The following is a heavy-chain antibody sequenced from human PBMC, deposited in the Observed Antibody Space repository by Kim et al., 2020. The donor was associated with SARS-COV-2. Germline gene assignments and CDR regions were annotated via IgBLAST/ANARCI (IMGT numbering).Heavy chain of an antibody. D-gene: IGHD6-13*01. V-gene: IGHV3-13*04. J-gene: IGHJ6*02. Sequence: GGSLRLSCAASGFTFSSYDMHWVRQATGKGLEWVSAIGTAGDTYYPGSVKGRFTISRENAKNSLYLQMNSLRAGDTAVYYCARGIAAAGNRYYYYGMDVWGQGTTVTVSS. CDR1: GFTFSSYD. CDR3: ARGIAAAGNRYYYYGMDV. CDR2: IGTAGDT.